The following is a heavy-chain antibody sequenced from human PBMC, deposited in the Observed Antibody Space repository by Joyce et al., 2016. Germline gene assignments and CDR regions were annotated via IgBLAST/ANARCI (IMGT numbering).Heavy chain of an antibody. V-gene: IGHV3-7*03. J-gene: IGHJ4*02. CDR3: ATGGR. CDR2: ISPDGGAQ. CDR1: GFTFSGSW. Sequence: EVQLVESGGHLVQPGGSLRLSCAASGFTFSGSWMSWVRHAAGKGLEFVANISPDGGAQKYVDSVRGRFTISRDNARNTLSLQMNSLRAEDTAVYFCATGGRWGRGTLVTVSS.